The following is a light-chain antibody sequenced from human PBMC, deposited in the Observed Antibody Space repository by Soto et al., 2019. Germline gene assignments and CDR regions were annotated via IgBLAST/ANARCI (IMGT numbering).Light chain of an antibody. CDR1: QSVSSSY. V-gene: IGKV3-20*01. CDR2: GAS. J-gene: IGKJ2*01. Sequence: EIVLTQSPGTLSLSPGERATLSCRASQSVSSSYFSWYQQKPGQAPRLLIYGASSRATDVPDRFSGSVSGTAFTVTISRLEPTDYALYYCKQYGSSPRYTFGQGTKMEIK. CDR3: KQYGSSPRYT.